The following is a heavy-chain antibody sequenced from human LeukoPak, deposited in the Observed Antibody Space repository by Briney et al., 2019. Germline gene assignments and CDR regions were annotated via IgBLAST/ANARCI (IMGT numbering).Heavy chain of an antibody. J-gene: IGHJ4*02. CDR3: ARARYLTYYYDSSGYYYFFDY. V-gene: IGHV3-7*03. D-gene: IGHD3-22*01. CDR2: IKQDGSEK. Sequence: GGSLRLSCAASGFTFSSYWMSWVRQAPGKGREWVANIKQDGSEKYYVDSVKGRFTISRDNAKNSLYLQMNSLRAEDTAVYYCARARYLTYYYDSSGYYYFFDYWGQGTLVTVSS. CDR1: GFTFSSYW.